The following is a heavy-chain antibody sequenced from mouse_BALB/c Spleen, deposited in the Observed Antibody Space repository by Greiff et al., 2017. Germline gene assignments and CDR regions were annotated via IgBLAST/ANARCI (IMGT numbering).Heavy chain of an antibody. J-gene: IGHJ4*01. CDR1: GFTFSSYA. Sequence: EVQGVESGGGLVKPGGSLKLSCAASGFTFSSYAMSWVRQSPEKRLEWVAEISSGGSYTYYPDTVTGRFTISRDNAKNTLYLEMSSLRSEDTAMYYCAKNYYGSSYGWAMDYWGQGTSVTVSS. V-gene: IGHV5-9-4*01. D-gene: IGHD1-1*01. CDR3: AKNYYGSSYGWAMDY. CDR2: ISSGGSYT.